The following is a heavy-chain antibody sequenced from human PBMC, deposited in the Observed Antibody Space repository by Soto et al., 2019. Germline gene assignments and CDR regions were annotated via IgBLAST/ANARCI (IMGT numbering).Heavy chain of an antibody. Sequence: ASVTVSCKASGYTFTSYGISWVRQAPGQGLDWMGWISAYNGNTEYAQDLQGRVTMTTDTSTSTAYMELRSLRSDDTAVYYCARFSGGSYNTYYFYYGMDVWGQGTTVTVSS. CDR1: GYTFTSYG. J-gene: IGHJ6*02. CDR3: ARFSGGSYNTYYFYYGMDV. D-gene: IGHD2-15*01. V-gene: IGHV1-18*01. CDR2: ISAYNGNT.